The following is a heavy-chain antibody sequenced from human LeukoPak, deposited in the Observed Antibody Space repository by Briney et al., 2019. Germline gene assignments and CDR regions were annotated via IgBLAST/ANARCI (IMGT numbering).Heavy chain of an antibody. CDR1: GFTFDDYG. CDR2: INWNGGST. D-gene: IGHD3-22*01. Sequence: GGSLRLSCAASGFTFDDYGMSWVRQAPGKGLEWVSGINWNGGSTGYADSVKGRFTISRDNAKNSLYLQMNGLRAEDTALYYCARRSSGPLYYYYYYMDVWGKGTTVTVSS. V-gene: IGHV3-20*04. J-gene: IGHJ6*03. CDR3: ARRSSGPLYYYYYYMDV.